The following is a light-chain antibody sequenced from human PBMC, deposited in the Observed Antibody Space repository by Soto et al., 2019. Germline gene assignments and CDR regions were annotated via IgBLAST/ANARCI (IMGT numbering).Light chain of an antibody. CDR1: QSVSSSY. J-gene: IGKJ5*01. CDR3: QQLNSYPIT. V-gene: IGKV3-20*01. Sequence: EIVLTQSPGTLSLSPGERATLSCRASQSVSSSYLAWYQQKPGQSPRLVIYGVSNRATGIPNRFSGGGFGTDFTLTISSLQPEDFATYYCQQLNSYPITFGQGTRLKIK. CDR2: GVS.